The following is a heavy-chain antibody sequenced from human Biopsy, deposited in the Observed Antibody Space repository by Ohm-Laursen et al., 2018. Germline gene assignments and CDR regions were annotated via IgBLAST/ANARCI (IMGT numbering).Heavy chain of an antibody. J-gene: IGHJ4*02. Sequence: ASVKVSCKGSGYIFTSFGVSWVRQAPGHGLEWMGWVSTYNGNTEYEQKFQGRVTMTTDTSANTAYMELRSLRSDDTAVYFCARVREGGLLDYWGQGILVTVSS. V-gene: IGHV1-18*01. CDR3: ARVREGGLLDY. D-gene: IGHD3-16*01. CDR2: VSTYNGNT. CDR1: GYIFTSFG.